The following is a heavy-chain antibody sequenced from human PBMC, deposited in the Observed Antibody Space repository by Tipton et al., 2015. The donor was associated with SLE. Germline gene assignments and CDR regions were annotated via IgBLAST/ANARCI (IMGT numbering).Heavy chain of an antibody. V-gene: IGHV4-39*01. D-gene: IGHD1-26*01. CDR3: ARQVGAGRWCFDL. J-gene: IGHJ2*01. CDR2: IFYSGNT. CDR1: GGSISSSSSY. Sequence: TLSLTCTVSGGSISSSSSYWDWIRQSPGKELEWIGNIFYSGNTRYRSSLKSRVTISVDTSKNQFSLKMTSLTAADTALYYCARQVGAGRWCFDLWGRGTLVTVSS.